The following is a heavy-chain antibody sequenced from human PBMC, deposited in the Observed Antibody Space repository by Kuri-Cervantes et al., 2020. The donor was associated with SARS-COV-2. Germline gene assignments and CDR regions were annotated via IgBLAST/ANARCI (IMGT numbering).Heavy chain of an antibody. D-gene: IGHD1-26*01. Sequence: GSLRLSCTVSGGSISSYYWSWMRQPPGKGLEWIGNIHYSGSTNYNPSLKSRVTISVDTSKNQLSLRLSSVTAADTAVYYCAKPSGNYHDAFDIWGQGTMVTVSS. J-gene: IGHJ3*02. CDR3: AKPSGNYHDAFDI. V-gene: IGHV4-59*01. CDR2: IHYSGST. CDR1: GGSISSYY.